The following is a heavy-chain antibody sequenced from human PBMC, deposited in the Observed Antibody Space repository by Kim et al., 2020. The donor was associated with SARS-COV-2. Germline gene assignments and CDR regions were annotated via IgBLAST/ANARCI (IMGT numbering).Heavy chain of an antibody. V-gene: IGHV3-33*01. CDR2: IWYDGSNK. CDR1: GFTFSSYG. D-gene: IGHD4-17*01. Sequence: GGSLRLSCAASGFTFSSYGMHWVRQAPGKGLEWVAGIWYDGSNKYYADSVKGRFTISRDNSKNTLYLQMNSLRAEDTAVYYCARKEAVPAYYYGMDVWGQGTPVTVSS. CDR3: ARKEAVPAYYYGMDV. J-gene: IGHJ6*02.